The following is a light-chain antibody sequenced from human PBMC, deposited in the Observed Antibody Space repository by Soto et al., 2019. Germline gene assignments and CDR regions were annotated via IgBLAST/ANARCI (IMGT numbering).Light chain of an antibody. CDR3: MQALQTPRT. CDR2: LGS. CDR1: QSLLHSNGYNY. Sequence: DIVMTQPPLSLPVTPGEPASISCRSSQSLLHSNGYNYLDWYLQKPGQSPQLLIYLGSNRASGVPDRFSGSGSGTDFTLKISRVEAEDVGVYYCMQALQTPRTVGQGTKVDI. J-gene: IGKJ1*01. V-gene: IGKV2-28*01.